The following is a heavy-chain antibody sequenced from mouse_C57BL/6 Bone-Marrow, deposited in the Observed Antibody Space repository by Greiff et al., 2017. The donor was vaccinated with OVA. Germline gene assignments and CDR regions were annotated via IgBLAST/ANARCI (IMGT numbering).Heavy chain of an antibody. CDR3: TTLYYYGSSYGY. CDR2: IDPEDGDT. CDR1: GFNITDYY. J-gene: IGHJ2*01. D-gene: IGHD1-1*01. V-gene: IGHV14-1*01. Sequence: VQLQQSGAELVRPGASVKLSCTASGFNITDYYMHWVKQRPEQGLEWIGMIDPEDGDTEYSPKFPGTATMPADTSSHTAYLQLSSLTSEDPAVYYCTTLYYYGSSYGYWGQGTTLTGSS.